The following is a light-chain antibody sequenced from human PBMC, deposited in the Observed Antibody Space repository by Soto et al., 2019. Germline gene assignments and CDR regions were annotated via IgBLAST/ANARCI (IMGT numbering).Light chain of an antibody. J-gene: IGKJ5*01. CDR3: QQGYDTPIT. CDR1: QNIITY. CDR2: AAS. Sequence: DIEMTQSQSSLSASVGDRVTITWRASQNIITYLNWYQQKPGQAPKFLIYAASSLQSGVPSRFSGRGSGTDFTLTITNLHPEDFATYFCQQGYDTPITFGQGTRLEI. V-gene: IGKV1-39*01.